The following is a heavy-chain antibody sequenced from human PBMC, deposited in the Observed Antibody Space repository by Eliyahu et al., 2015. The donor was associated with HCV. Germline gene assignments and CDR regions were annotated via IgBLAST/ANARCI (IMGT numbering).Heavy chain of an antibody. V-gene: IGHV4-34*01. CDR2: INHSGST. J-gene: IGHJ3*02. Sequence: QVQLQQWGAGLLKPSETLSLTCAVYGGSFSGYYWSWIRQPPGKGLEWIGEINHSGSTNYNPSLKSRVTISVDTSKNQFSLKLSSVTAADTAVYYCARSGKRDYHDAFDIWGQGTMVTVSS. CDR3: ARSGKRDYHDAFDI. D-gene: IGHD4-11*01. CDR1: GGSFSGYY.